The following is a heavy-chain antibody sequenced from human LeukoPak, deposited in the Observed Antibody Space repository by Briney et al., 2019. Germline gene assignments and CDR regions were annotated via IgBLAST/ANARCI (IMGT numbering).Heavy chain of an antibody. J-gene: IGHJ4*02. V-gene: IGHV3-48*02. CDR2: ISSSSSTI. Sequence: GGSLRLSCAASGFIFSSYSMNWVRQAPGKGLEWASYISSSSSTIYYADSVKGRFTISRDSAKNSLYLQMNSLRDEDTAVYYCARDQQNSYYFDYWGQGTLVTVSS. CDR1: GFIFSSYS. D-gene: IGHD2/OR15-2a*01. CDR3: ARDQQNSYYFDY.